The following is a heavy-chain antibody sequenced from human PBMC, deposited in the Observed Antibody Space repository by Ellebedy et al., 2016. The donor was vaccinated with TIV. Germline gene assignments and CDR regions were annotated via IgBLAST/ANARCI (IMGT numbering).Heavy chain of an antibody. V-gene: IGHV3-7*01. CDR3: ARALGSGPCY. J-gene: IGHJ4*02. D-gene: IGHD6-19*01. CDR1: GFTFSSYW. Sequence: GESLKISXAASGFTFSSYWMSWVRQAPGKGLEWVANIKQDGGEKYYVDSVKGRFTISRDNANNSLYLQMNSLRAEDTAVYYCARALGSGPCYWGQGTLVTVSS. CDR2: IKQDGGEK.